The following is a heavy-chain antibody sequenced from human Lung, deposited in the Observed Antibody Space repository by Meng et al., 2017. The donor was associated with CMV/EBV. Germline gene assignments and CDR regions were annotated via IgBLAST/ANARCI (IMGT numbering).Heavy chain of an antibody. CDR1: GFTFSNHD. D-gene: IGHD3-22*01. Sequence: LSLTCAASGFTFSNHDRHWVRQAPGRGLEWAAFIRSDGNNKYYADSVKGRFTISRDNSKNTLYLQMNSMRAEETAVYYCANQADSRWNDYFDYWGQGALVTASS. J-gene: IGHJ4*03. V-gene: IGHV3-30*02. CDR2: IRSDGNNK. CDR3: ANQADSRWNDYFDY.